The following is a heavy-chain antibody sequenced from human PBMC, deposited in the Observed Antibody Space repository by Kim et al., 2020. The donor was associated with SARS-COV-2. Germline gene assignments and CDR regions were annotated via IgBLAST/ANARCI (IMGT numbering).Heavy chain of an antibody. CDR1: GFSFGDNA. V-gene: IGHV3-49*03. D-gene: IGHD5-18*01. CDR3: SRCEGGYSYAKY. Sequence: GGSLRLSCTASGFSFGDNAMSWFRQAPGKGLECMGLIRTKADGLKKEYAASMQGRFTISRDDSRSIAFLQMNSLKTEDTAVYYSSRCEGGYSYAKYSGQG. CDR2: IRTKADGLKK. J-gene: IGHJ4*02.